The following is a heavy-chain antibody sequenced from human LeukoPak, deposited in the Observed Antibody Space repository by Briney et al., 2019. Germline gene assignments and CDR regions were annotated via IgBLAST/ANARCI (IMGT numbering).Heavy chain of an antibody. D-gene: IGHD4-23*01. Sequence: PGGSLRLSCAASGFTFSSYSMNWVRQAPGKGLEWVSSISSSSSYIYYADSVKGRFTISRDNAKNSLYLQMNSLRAEDTAVYYCARDYGGNSVYYYYMDIWGKGTTVTVSS. V-gene: IGHV3-21*01. CDR1: GFTFSSYS. CDR3: ARDYGGNSVYYYYMDI. J-gene: IGHJ6*03. CDR2: ISSSSSYI.